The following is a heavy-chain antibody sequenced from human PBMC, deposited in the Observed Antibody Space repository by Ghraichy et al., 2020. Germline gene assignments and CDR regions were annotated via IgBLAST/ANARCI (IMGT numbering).Heavy chain of an antibody. Sequence: SETLSLTCAVYGGSFSGYYWSWIRQPPGKGLEWIGEINHSGSTNYNPSLKSRVTISVDTSKNQFSLKLSSVTAADTAVYYCARGLLWTTTFGYWGQGTLVTVSS. CDR1: GGSFSGYY. CDR3: ARGLLWTTTFGY. D-gene: IGHD1-26*01. J-gene: IGHJ4*02. CDR2: INHSGST. V-gene: IGHV4-34*01.